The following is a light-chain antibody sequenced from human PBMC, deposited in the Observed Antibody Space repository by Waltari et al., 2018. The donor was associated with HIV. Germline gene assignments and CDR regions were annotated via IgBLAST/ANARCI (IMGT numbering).Light chain of an antibody. CDR2: EVT. V-gene: IGLV2-8*01. CDR1: PRDIGRYDF. Sequence: QSALTQPPSASGPPGPSVTIPCTGTPRDIGRYDFVSWYQLPPDKVPKLIIYEVTKRPSGVPDRFSGSKSDNTASLTVSGLQTDDEADYYCSSYAANNSFVLFGGGTRLTVL. CDR3: SSYAANNSFVL. J-gene: IGLJ2*01.